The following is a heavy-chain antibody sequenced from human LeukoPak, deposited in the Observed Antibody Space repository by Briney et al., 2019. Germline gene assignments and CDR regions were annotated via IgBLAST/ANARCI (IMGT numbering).Heavy chain of an antibody. D-gene: IGHD2-15*01. CDR3: ARVGPRKVVVVAAGYWFDP. CDR1: GGSISSGGYY. CDR2: IYYSGST. V-gene: IGHV4-31*03. Sequence: PSETLSLTCTVSGGSISSGGYYWSWIRQHPGKGLEWIGYIYYSGSTYYNPSLKSRVTISVDTSKNQFSLKLSSVTAADTAVYYCARVGPRKVVVVAAGYWFDPWGQGTLVTVSS. J-gene: IGHJ5*02.